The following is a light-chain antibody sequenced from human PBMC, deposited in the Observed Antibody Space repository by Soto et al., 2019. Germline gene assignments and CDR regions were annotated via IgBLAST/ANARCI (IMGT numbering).Light chain of an antibody. CDR2: GAS. CDR1: QSVSSSY. V-gene: IGKV3-20*01. CDR3: QQYGSSLLFT. J-gene: IGKJ3*01. Sequence: EIVLTQSPGTLSLSPGERATLSCRASQSVSSSYLAWYQQKPGQAPRLLIYGASSRATGIPDRFSGSGSATDLTLTISRLEPEDFAVYYCQQYGSSLLFTFGPGTKVDIK.